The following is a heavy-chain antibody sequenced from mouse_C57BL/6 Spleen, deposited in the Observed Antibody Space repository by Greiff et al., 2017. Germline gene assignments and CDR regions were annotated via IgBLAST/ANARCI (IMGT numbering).Heavy chain of an antibody. CDR1: GFTFSDYY. J-gene: IGHJ1*03. V-gene: IGHV5-16*01. CDR3: GRGKDDYDTWDFDG. D-gene: IGHD2-4*01. Sequence: EVQLVESEGGLVQPGSSMKLSCTASGFTFSDYYMAWVRQVPEKGLEWVANINYDGSSTYYLDSLKSRFIISRDNATNSLYLQMSSLKSEDTATYYCGRGKDDYDTWDFDGWGTGTTVTVAS. CDR2: INYDGSST.